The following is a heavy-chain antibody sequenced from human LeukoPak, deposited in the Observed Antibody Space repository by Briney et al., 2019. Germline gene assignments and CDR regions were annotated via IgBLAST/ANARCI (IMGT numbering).Heavy chain of an antibody. D-gene: IGHD3-10*01. Sequence: SETLSLTCTVSGRSITGSTYYWGWIRQPPGKGLEWIGNIYYTGSTYYNPSLKSRVTISIDTSKNQFSLNLTSVTAADTAVYFCARDKIVRAAHDAFDIWGQGTMVTVSS. V-gene: IGHV4-39*07. CDR1: GRSITGSTYY. J-gene: IGHJ3*02. CDR3: ARDKIVRAAHDAFDI. CDR2: IYYTGST.